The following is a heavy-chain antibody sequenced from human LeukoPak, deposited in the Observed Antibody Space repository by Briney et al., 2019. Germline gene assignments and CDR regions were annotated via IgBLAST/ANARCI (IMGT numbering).Heavy chain of an antibody. CDR3: AKDEITMVRGVITTLSDY. CDR2: ISAYNGNT. V-gene: IGHV1-18*01. Sequence: ASVKVSCKASGYTFTSYGISWVRQAPGQGLEWMGWISAYNGNTNYAQKLQGRVTMTTDTSTSTAYMELRSLRSDDTAVYYCAKDEITMVRGVITTLSDYWGQGTLVTVSS. D-gene: IGHD3-10*01. CDR1: GYTFTSYG. J-gene: IGHJ4*02.